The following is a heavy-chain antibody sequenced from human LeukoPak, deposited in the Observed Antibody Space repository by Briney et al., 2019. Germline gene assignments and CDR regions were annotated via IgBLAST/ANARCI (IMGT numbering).Heavy chain of an antibody. CDR2: ISSSGSTI. CDR3: ARVRLRCVDY. D-gene: IGHD4-17*01. CDR1: GFTFSSYE. Sequence: GGSLRLSCAASGFTFSSYEMNWVRQAPGKGLEWVSYISSSGSTIYYADSVKGRFTISGDNAKNSLYLQMNSLRAEDTAVYYCARVRLRCVDYWGQGTLVTVSS. V-gene: IGHV3-48*03. J-gene: IGHJ4*02.